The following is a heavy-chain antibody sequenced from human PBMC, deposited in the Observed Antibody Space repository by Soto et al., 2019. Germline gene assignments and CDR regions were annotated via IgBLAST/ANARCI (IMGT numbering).Heavy chain of an antibody. V-gene: IGHV2-5*02. CDR2: IYWDDDK. CDR3: AHRRPDTAMVTVNWFDP. D-gene: IGHD5-18*01. J-gene: IGHJ5*02. Sequence: QITLKESGPTLVKPTQTLTLTCTFSGFSLSTSGVGVGWIRQPPGKALEWLALIYWDDDKRYSPSLKSRLTITKDPSKNQVVLTMTNMDPVDTATYYCAHRRPDTAMVTVNWFDPWGQGTLVTVSS. CDR1: GFSLSTSGVG.